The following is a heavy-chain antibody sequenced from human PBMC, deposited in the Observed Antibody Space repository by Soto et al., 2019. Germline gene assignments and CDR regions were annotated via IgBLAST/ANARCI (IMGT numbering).Heavy chain of an antibody. J-gene: IGHJ1*01. D-gene: IGHD3-3*01. V-gene: IGHV3-74*01. CDR1: GFTFSSYW. CDR3: ARDWTIFGVVPDFQH. CDR2: INSDGSST. Sequence: PGGSLRLSCAASGFTFSSYWMHWVRQAPGKGLVWVSRINSDGSSTSYADSVKGRFTISRDNAKNTLYLQMNSLRAEDTAVYYCARDWTIFGVVPDFQHWGQGTLVTVSS.